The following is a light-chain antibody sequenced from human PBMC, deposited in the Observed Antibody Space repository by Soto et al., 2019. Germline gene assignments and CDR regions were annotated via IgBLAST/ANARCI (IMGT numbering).Light chain of an antibody. CDR3: SSYTTSGNYV. CDR2: DVS. CDR1: SSDVGAYNY. V-gene: IGLV2-14*01. Sequence: QSVLTQAGYVSRSPGQSIAITRTGTSSDVGAYNYVSWYQQHPGKAPNLMIFDVSNRPSGVSNRFSGSKSGNTASLTISGLQAEDEADYYCSSYTTSGNYVFGTGTKVTVL. J-gene: IGLJ1*01.